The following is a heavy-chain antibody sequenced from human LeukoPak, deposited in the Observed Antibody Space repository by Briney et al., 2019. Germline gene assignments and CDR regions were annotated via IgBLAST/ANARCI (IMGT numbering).Heavy chain of an antibody. D-gene: IGHD4-11*01. CDR3: AKEGAVNAKYAFDL. V-gene: IGHV3-30*18. Sequence: PGGSLRLSCAASGFIFSRFGMHWVRQAPGKGLEWVAVLSDGGSHEWFADSVKGRFTISRDNSKSTLYLQMNSLRVEDTAVYYCAKEGAVNAKYAFDLWGQGTVVTVSS. J-gene: IGHJ3*01. CDR1: GFIFSRFG. CDR2: LSDGGSHE.